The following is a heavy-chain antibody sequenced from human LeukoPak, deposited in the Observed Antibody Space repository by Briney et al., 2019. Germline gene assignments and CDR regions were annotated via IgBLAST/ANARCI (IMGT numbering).Heavy chain of an antibody. CDR1: GGSISSYY. CDR2: IYYSGST. J-gene: IGHJ6*02. D-gene: IGHD3-22*01. V-gene: IGHV4-59*01. Sequence: SETLSLTCTVSGGSISSYYWSWIRQPPGKGLEWIGYIYYSGSTNYNPSLKSRVTISVVTSKNQFSLKLSSVTAADTAVYYCARYRVVAPYYYYYGMDVWGQGTTVTVSS. CDR3: ARYRVVAPYYYYYGMDV.